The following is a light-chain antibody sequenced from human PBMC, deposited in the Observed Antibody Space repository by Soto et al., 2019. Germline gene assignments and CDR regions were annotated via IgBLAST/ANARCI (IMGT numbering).Light chain of an antibody. CDR2: DAS. CDR3: QQYGSSPWT. V-gene: IGKV3-20*01. J-gene: IGKJ1*01. CDR1: RSVSSSF. Sequence: EIVLTQSPGTLSLSPGERATLSCRASRSVSSSFLAWYQQKPGQAPRLLIYDASSRATGIPDRFSGSGSGTDFTLTISRLEPEDFAAYFCQQYGSSPWTFGQGTKVEIK.